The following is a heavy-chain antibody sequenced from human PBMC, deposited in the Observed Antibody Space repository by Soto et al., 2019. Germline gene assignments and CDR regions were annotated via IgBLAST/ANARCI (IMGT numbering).Heavy chain of an antibody. CDR1: GESISSSSYY. D-gene: IGHD2-21*02. Sequence: PSETLSLTCIVSGESISSSSYYWGWIRQPPGKGLEWIGSIYHSGRTYYNPSLKSRVSISIDTSKNQFSLKLSSVTAADTALYYCARQRTTVVTQAYFDYWGQGALVTVS. CDR2: IYHSGRT. V-gene: IGHV4-39*01. J-gene: IGHJ4*02. CDR3: ARQRTTVVTQAYFDY.